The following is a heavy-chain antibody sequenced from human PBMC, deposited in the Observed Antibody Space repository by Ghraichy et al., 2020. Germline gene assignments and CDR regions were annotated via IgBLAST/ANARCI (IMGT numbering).Heavy chain of an antibody. Sequence: GESLNISCAASGFSFSDYYMTWIRQAPGKGPEWLSYISGSSTDTNYADSVRGRFTISRDNAQNLVYLQMNSLRVEDTAVYYCTRDPRLADYWGQGTLVTVSS. J-gene: IGHJ4*01. CDR2: ISGSSTDT. CDR3: TRDPRLADY. V-gene: IGHV3-11*06. CDR1: GFSFSDYY.